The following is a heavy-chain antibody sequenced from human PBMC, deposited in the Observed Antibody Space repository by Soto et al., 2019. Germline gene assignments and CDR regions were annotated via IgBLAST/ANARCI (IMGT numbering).Heavy chain of an antibody. CDR1: GFTFTNAW. D-gene: IGHD6-13*01. CDR3: TTGHSAGLY. CDR2: IKSKVDGGTT. V-gene: IGHV3-15*01. Sequence: GGSLRLSCAASGFTFTNAWMSWARQAPGKGLEWVGRIKSKVDGGTTDYAAPVRGRFTISRDDSKDILYLQMNSLKAEDSALYYCTTGHSAGLYWGRGTLVTVSS. J-gene: IGHJ4*02.